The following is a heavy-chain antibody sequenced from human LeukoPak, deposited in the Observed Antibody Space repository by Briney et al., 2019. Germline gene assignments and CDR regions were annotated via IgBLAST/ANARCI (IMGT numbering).Heavy chain of an antibody. D-gene: IGHD6-19*01. CDR3: ARPLANRYGSGWLDLDY. J-gene: IGHJ4*02. V-gene: IGHV4-39*01. Sequence: SETLSLTCTVSGGSISSSSYYWGWIRQPPGKGLEWIGSIYYSGSTYYNPSLKSRVTISVDTSKNQFSLKLSSVTAADTAVYYCARPLANRYGSGWLDLDYWGQGTLVTVSS. CDR1: GGSISSSSYY. CDR2: IYYSGST.